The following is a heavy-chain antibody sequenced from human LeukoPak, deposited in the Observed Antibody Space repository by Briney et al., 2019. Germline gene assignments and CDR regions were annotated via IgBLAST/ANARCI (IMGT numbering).Heavy chain of an antibody. D-gene: IGHD3-10*01. CDR1: GYTLTELS. V-gene: IGHV1-24*01. CDR2: FDPEDGET. J-gene: IGHJ5*02. Sequence: ASVKVSCKVSGYTLTELSMHCVRQAPGKGLEWMGGFDPEDGETIYAQKFQGRVTMTEDTSTDTAYMELSSLRSDDTAVYYCARDSLPPYGSGSYVPRFDPWGQGTLVTVSS. CDR3: ARDSLPPYGSGSYVPRFDP.